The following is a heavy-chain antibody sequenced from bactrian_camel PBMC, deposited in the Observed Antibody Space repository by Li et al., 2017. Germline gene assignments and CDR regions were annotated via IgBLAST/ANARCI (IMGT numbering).Heavy chain of an antibody. CDR2: ILTDDNSA. CDR1: GATYRRCR. V-gene: IGHV3S1*01. D-gene: IGHD3*01. CDR3: AADVNGCQSPARRWRAGSYRH. J-gene: IGHJ4*01. Sequence: HVQLVESGGGSVQAGGSLRLSCSDSGATYRRCRAWFRQAPGKQREGVAAILTDDNSAYYADSVKGRFTISKHNAENTLYLQMESLKPEDTAMYYCAADVNGCQSPARRWRAGSYRHWGQGTQVTVS.